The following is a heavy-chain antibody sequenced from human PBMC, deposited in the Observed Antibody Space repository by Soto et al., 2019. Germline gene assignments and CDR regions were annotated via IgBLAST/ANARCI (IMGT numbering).Heavy chain of an antibody. D-gene: IGHD3-22*01. Sequence: SVKVSCKASGGTFSSYAISWVRQAPGQGLEWMGGIIPTFGTANYAQKFQGRVTITADESTSTAYMELSSLRSEDTAVYYCARDGEEGPYDSSAWGQGTLVTVSS. V-gene: IGHV1-69*13. CDR2: IIPTFGTA. CDR1: GGTFSSYA. CDR3: ARDGEEGPYDSSA. J-gene: IGHJ4*02.